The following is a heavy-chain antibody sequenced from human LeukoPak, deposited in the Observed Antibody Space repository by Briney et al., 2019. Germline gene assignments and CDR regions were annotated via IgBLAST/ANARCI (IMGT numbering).Heavy chain of an antibody. CDR2: ISGSRT. CDR1: GFTFSSYA. CDR3: AIHHFLGWLGGP. J-gene: IGHJ5*02. V-gene: IGHV3-23*01. Sequence: GGSLRLSCAASGFTFSSYAMSWVRQAPGKGLEWVSTISGSRTYYADSVKGRFTISRDNSKNTLYLQMNSLRAEDTAVYYCAIHHFLGWLGGPWGQGTLVTVSS. D-gene: IGHD3-3*01.